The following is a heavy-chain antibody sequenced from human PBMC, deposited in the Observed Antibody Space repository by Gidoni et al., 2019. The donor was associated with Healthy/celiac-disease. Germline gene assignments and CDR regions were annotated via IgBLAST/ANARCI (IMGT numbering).Heavy chain of an antibody. CDR2: INHSGST. D-gene: IGHD6-6*01. J-gene: IGHJ4*02. Sequence: QVQLQQWGAGLLKPSETLSLTCAVYGGSFSGYYWSWIRQPPGKGLEWIGEINHSGSTNYNPSLKSRVTISVDTSKNQFSLKLSSVTAADTAVYYCARGPYSSSERGRYFDYWGQGTLVTVSS. V-gene: IGHV4-34*01. CDR3: ARGPYSSSERGRYFDY. CDR1: GGSFSGYY.